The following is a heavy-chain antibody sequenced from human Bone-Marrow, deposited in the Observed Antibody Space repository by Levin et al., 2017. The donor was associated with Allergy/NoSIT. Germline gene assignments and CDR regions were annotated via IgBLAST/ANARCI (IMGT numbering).Heavy chain of an antibody. CDR1: GGSISSSSHY. CDR3: ARLSSSSYLGRTLSYYGMDV. D-gene: IGHD6-13*01. Sequence: SQTLSLTCTVSGGSISSSSHYWGWIRQPPGKGLEWIGNIHYSGTTYYNLSLKGRVTMSLDTPKNQFSLKLDSATAADTAVYFCARLSSSSYLGRTLSYYGMDVWGQGTTVTVSS. J-gene: IGHJ6*02. CDR2: IHYSGTT. V-gene: IGHV4-39*01.